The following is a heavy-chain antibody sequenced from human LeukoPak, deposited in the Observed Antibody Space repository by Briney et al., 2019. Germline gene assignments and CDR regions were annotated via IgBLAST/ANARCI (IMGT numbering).Heavy chain of an antibody. J-gene: IGHJ4*02. CDR1: GGSFSGYY. D-gene: IGHD4-23*01. Sequence: SETLSLTCAVYGGSFSGYYWSWIRQPPGKGLEWIGEINHSGSTNYNPSLKSRVTISVDTSKNQFSLKLSSVTAADTAVYYRARDGLNYGGLKPLGYWGQGTLVTVSS. CDR3: ARDGLNYGGLKPLGY. CDR2: INHSGST. V-gene: IGHV4-34*01.